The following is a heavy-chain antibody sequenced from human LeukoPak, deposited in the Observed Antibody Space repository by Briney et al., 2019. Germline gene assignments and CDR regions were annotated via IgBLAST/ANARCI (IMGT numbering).Heavy chain of an antibody. D-gene: IGHD1-26*01. V-gene: IGHV3-30*03. Sequence: HAGRSLRLSCAASGFTFSSYGMHWVRQAPGKGLEWVAGISYDGSEKFYAESVKGRFTISRDNPENTLYLQMNSLRTEDTAVYNCARDLSGSYTVDYWGQGTLLTVSS. J-gene: IGHJ4*02. CDR2: ISYDGSEK. CDR1: GFTFSSYG. CDR3: ARDLSGSYTVDY.